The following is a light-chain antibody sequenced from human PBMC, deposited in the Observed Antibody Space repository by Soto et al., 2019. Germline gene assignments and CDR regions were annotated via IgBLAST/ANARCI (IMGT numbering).Light chain of an antibody. J-gene: IGKJ4*01. CDR2: DTS. V-gene: IGKV3-11*01. CDR1: QSVSSY. Sequence: EIVLTQSPATLSLSPGERATLSCRASQSVSSYLAWYQHKPGQAPRLLIYDTSNRATGIPARFSGSGSGTDFTLTLSSLEPEDFAVYYCQQRCNWPPGLIFGGGTKVEIK. CDR3: QQRCNWPPGLI.